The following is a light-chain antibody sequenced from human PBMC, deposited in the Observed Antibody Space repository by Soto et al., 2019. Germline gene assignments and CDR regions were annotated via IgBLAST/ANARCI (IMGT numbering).Light chain of an antibody. CDR1: SSDVGEENY. Sequence: QSVLTQPPSASGSPGQSVTITCSGTSSDVGEENYVSWYQQHPGKVPKLILYEVSKRPSGVPDRFSGSRSGNTASLTVSGLQAEDEADYYCSSHTTSSTVLFGGGT. CDR3: SSHTTSSTVL. J-gene: IGLJ3*02. V-gene: IGLV2-8*01. CDR2: EVS.